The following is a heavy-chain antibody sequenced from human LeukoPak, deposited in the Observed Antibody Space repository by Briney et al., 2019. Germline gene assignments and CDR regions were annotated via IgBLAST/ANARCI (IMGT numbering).Heavy chain of an antibody. V-gene: IGHV3-21*06. CDR1: GFTFSSYS. CDR3: AEDQKLQPFHY. Sequence: PGGSLRLSCVASGFTFSSYSMTWVRQAPGKGLEWLSSFTSRSRSIYYADSVKGRFTISRDNAKNLLYLQMNSLRAEDTSVYYCAEDQKLQPFHYWGQGTLVTVSS. J-gene: IGHJ4*02. CDR2: FTSRSRSI. D-gene: IGHD2-15*01.